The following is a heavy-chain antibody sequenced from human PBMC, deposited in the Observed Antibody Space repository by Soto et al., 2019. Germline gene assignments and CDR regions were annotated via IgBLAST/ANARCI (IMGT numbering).Heavy chain of an antibody. CDR3: ARGSAHKNRYYYYYGMDV. Sequence: QVQLVQSGAEVKKPGSSVKVSCKASGGTFSSYAISWVRQAPGQGLEWMGGIIPIFGTANYAQKFQGRVTITAAESTSTAYMELSSLRSEDTAVYYCARGSAHKNRYYYYYGMDVWGQGTTVTVSS. J-gene: IGHJ6*02. CDR1: GGTFSSYA. CDR2: IIPIFGTA. V-gene: IGHV1-69*01.